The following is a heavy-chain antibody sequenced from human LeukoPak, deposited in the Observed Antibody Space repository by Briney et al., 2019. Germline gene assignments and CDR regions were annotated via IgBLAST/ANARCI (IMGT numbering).Heavy chain of an antibody. CDR2: IKQDGSEK. J-gene: IGHJ4*02. CDR3: ARDGRIL. CDR1: GFTFSSYW. D-gene: IGHD1-26*01. Sequence: GGSLRLSCAAPGFTFSSYWMSWVRQAPGKGLEWVANIKQDGSEKYYVDSVKGRFTISRDNAKNSLYLQMNSLRAEDTAVYYCARDGRILWGQGTLVTVSS. V-gene: IGHV3-7*01.